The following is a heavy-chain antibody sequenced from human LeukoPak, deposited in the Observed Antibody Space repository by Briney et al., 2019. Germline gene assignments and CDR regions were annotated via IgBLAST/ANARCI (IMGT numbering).Heavy chain of an antibody. CDR1: GGSISSYY. D-gene: IGHD2-21*02. V-gene: IGHV4-4*07. J-gene: IGHJ4*02. Sequence: ASETLSLTCTVSGGSISSYYWSWIRQPAGKGLEWVGRIYTSGSTNYNPSLKSRVTMSVDTSKNQFSLKLSSVTAADTAVYYCAREWYCGGDCYSSFDYWGQGTLVTVSS. CDR3: AREWYCGGDCYSSFDY. CDR2: IYTSGST.